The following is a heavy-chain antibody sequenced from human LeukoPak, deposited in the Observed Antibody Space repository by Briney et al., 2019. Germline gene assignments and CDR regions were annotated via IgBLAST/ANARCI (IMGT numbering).Heavy chain of an antibody. V-gene: IGHV1-69*13. Sequence: ASVKVSCKASGGTFSSYAISWVRQAPGQGLEWMGGIIPIFGTANYAQKFQGRVTITADESTSTAYMELSSLRSEDTAVYYCVRDGYDSRGAFDIWGQGTMVTVSS. CDR1: GGTFSSYA. D-gene: IGHD3-22*01. CDR2: IIPIFGTA. CDR3: VRDGYDSRGAFDI. J-gene: IGHJ3*02.